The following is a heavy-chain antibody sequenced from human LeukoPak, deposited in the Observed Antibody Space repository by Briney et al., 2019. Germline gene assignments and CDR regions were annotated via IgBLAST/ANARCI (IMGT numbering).Heavy chain of an antibody. J-gene: IGHJ4*02. D-gene: IGHD6-6*01. CDR3: ARLGSSGLGY. CDR2: INPNSGGT. CDR1: VYTFTAYY. Sequence: ASVKVSCKASVYTFTAYYMHWVRQAPGQGLEWMGWINPNSGGTNFVQKFQGRVTMTRDTSISTAYMEVSSLRSDDTAVYYCARLGSSGLGYWGQGTLVTVSS. V-gene: IGHV1-2*02.